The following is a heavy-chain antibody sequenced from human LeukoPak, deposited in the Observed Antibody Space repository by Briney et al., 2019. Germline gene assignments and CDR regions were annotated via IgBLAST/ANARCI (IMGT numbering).Heavy chain of an antibody. CDR2: IDGGGGSI. Sequence: GGSLRLSCAASGFTFSGFEMNWVRQVPGKGLEWVSHIDGGGGSIFYADSVKGRFTVSRDNAKNSLYLQMNSLRVEDTAIYYCARELLLCGGDCNDYWGQGTLVTVSS. V-gene: IGHV3-48*03. D-gene: IGHD2-21*02. J-gene: IGHJ4*02. CDR1: GFTFSGFE. CDR3: ARELLLCGGDCNDY.